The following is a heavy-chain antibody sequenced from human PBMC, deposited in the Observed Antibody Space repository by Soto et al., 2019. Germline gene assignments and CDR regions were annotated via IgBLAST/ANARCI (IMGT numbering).Heavy chain of an antibody. Sequence: QVQLQESGPGLVKPSQTLSLTCTVSGSSISSGGYYWSWIRQHPGNGLEWIGYIYYSGSTYYNHSLKRRLTISVDTSMNLFSLKLSSVAAAATAVYYCARGRAGFFGRGRDDNWFDPWGQGTLVTVSS. D-gene: IGHD1-26*01. J-gene: IGHJ5*02. CDR3: ARGRAGFFGRGRDDNWFDP. CDR1: GSSISSGGYY. CDR2: IYYSGST. V-gene: IGHV4-31*03.